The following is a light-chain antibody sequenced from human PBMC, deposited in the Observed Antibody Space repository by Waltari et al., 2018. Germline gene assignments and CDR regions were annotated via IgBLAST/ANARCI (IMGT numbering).Light chain of an antibody. CDR1: QSVLYSSNNKNY. J-gene: IGKJ3*01. Sequence: DIVMTQSPDSLAVSLGERAPLHCKSSQSVLYSSNNKNYLAWYQQKPGQPPKLLIYWASTRESGVPDRFSGSGSGTDFTLTISSLQAEDVAVYYCQQYYSTPFTFGPGTKVDIK. CDR3: QQYYSTPFT. CDR2: WAS. V-gene: IGKV4-1*01.